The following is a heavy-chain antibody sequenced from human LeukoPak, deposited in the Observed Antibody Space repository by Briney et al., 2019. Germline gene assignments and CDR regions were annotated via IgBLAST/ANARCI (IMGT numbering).Heavy chain of an antibody. CDR2: IYYSGST. D-gene: IGHD3-22*01. V-gene: IGHV4-39*01. J-gene: IGHJ4*02. CDR1: GGSISGSSYY. CDR3: ARQGLVYYDSSGHVDY. Sequence: SETLSLTCTVSGGSISGSSYYWGWIRQPPGKGLEWIGSIYYSGSTYYNPSLKSRVTISVDTSKNQFSLKLSSVTAADTAVYYCARQGLVYYDSSGHVDYWGQGTLVTVSS.